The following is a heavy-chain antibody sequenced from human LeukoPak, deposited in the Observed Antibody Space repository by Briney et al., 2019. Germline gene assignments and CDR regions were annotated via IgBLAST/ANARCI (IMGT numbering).Heavy chain of an antibody. J-gene: IGHJ4*02. CDR3: ARAIVPAAISIGY. V-gene: IGHV5-51*01. CDR2: IYPGDSDT. Sequence: GEFLKISCKGSGYSFTSYWIGWVRQMPGKGLEWMGIIYPGDSDTRYSPSFQGQVTISADKSISTAYLQWSSLKASNTAMYYCARAIVPAAISIGYWGQGTLVTVSS. D-gene: IGHD2-2*02. CDR1: GYSFTSYW.